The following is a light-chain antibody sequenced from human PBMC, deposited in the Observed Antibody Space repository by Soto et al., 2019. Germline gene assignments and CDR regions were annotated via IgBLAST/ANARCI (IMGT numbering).Light chain of an antibody. CDR3: SSYSSIGTPHV. V-gene: IGLV2-14*01. Sequence: QSALTQPASVSGSPGQSITISCTGTNSDIGDYNYVSWYQQHPGRAPKLMIFEVSDRPSGVSNRFSGSKSGNTASLTISGLQAEDEADYYCSSYSSIGTPHVFGGGTKVTVL. CDR1: NSDIGDYNY. J-gene: IGLJ2*01. CDR2: EVS.